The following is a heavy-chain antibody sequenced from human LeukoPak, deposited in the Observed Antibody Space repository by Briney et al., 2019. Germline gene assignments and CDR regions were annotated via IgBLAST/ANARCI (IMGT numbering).Heavy chain of an antibody. D-gene: IGHD2-2*01. Sequence: GGSLRLYCAASGFTFDDYGMHWVRQAPGKGLEWVSGISWNSGSIGYADSVKGRFTISRDNAKNSLYLQMNSLRAEDTALYYCAKDRGYQLPTYYYYGMDVWGQGTTVTVSS. CDR3: AKDRGYQLPTYYYYGMDV. J-gene: IGHJ6*02. CDR1: GFTFDDYG. V-gene: IGHV3-9*01. CDR2: ISWNSGSI.